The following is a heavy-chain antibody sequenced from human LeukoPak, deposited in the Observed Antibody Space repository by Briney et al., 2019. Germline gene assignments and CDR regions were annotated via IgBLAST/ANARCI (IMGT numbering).Heavy chain of an antibody. Sequence: GGSLRLSCAASGFTFSSYGMSWVRQAPGKGLEWVSAISGSGGSTYYADSVKGRFTISRDNSKNTLYLQMNSLRAEDTAVYYCAKDLGTYYYGSGSYYPDYWGQGTLVTVSS. V-gene: IGHV3-23*01. CDR1: GFTFSSYG. CDR2: ISGSGGST. D-gene: IGHD3-10*01. J-gene: IGHJ4*02. CDR3: AKDLGTYYYGSGSYYPDY.